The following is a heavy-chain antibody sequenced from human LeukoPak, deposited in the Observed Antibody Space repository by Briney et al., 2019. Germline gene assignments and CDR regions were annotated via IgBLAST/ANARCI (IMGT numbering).Heavy chain of an antibody. D-gene: IGHD5-18*01. CDR2: INPNSGGT. J-gene: IGHJ4*02. V-gene: IGHV1-2*02. Sequence: ASVKVSCKASGYTFTGYYMHWVRRAPGQGLEWMGWINPNSGGTNYAQKFQGRVTMTRDTSISTAYMELSRLRSDDTAVYYCAGDSYGYYYFDYWGQGTLVTVSS. CDR1: GYTFTGYY. CDR3: AGDSYGYYYFDY.